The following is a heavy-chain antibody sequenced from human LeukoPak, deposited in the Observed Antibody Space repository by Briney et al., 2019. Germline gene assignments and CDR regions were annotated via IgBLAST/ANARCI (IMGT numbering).Heavy chain of an antibody. Sequence: SETLSLTCTVSGGSISSYYWSWIRQPPGKGLEWIGYIYYSGSTNYNPSLKSRVTISVDTSKNQFSLKLSSVTAAGTAVYYCARVNYLDAFDIWGQGTMVTVSS. D-gene: IGHD1-7*01. V-gene: IGHV4-59*01. J-gene: IGHJ3*02. CDR1: GGSISSYY. CDR2: IYYSGST. CDR3: ARVNYLDAFDI.